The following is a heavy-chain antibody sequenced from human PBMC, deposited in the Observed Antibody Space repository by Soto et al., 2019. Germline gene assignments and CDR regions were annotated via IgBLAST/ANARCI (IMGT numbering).Heavy chain of an antibody. V-gene: IGHV4-59*01. CDR1: GGSISSYY. D-gene: IGHD3-22*01. Sequence: SETLSLTCTVSGGSISSYYWSWIRQPPGKGLEWIGYIYYSGSTNYNPSLKSRVTISVDTSKNQFSLKLSSVTAADTAVYYCARERQEYYDSSGQGPFDIWGQGTMVTVSS. J-gene: IGHJ3*02. CDR2: IYYSGST. CDR3: ARERQEYYDSSGQGPFDI.